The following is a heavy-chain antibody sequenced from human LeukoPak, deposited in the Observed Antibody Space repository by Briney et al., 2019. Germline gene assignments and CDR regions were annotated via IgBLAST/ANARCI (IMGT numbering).Heavy chain of an antibody. CDR3: ARLYYYGSGRPGWFDP. CDR1: GYTFTTYA. D-gene: IGHD3-10*01. Sequence: GASVKVSCKASGYTFTTYAISWVRQAPGQGLEWMGWISTYNGNTNYAQKLQGRVTMTTDTSTSTAYMELRSLRSDDTAVYYCARLYYYGSGRPGWFDPWGQGTLVTVSS. J-gene: IGHJ5*02. CDR2: ISTYNGNT. V-gene: IGHV1-18*01.